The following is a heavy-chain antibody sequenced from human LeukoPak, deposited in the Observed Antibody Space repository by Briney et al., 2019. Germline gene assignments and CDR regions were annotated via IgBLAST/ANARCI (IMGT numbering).Heavy chain of an antibody. CDR3: AKDVAGEGGY. CDR2: ISYDGSNK. D-gene: IGHD7-27*01. J-gene: IGHJ4*02. V-gene: IGHV3-30*18. Sequence: PGGSLRLSCAASGFTFSSYGMHWVRQAPGKGLEWVAVISYDGSNKYYADSVKGRFTISRDNSKNTLYLQMNSLRAEDTAVYYCAKDVAGEGGYWGQGTLVTVSS. CDR1: GFTFSSYG.